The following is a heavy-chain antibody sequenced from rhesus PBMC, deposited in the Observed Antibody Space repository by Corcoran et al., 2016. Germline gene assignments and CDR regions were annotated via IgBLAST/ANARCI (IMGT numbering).Heavy chain of an antibody. Sequence: QVQLQESGPAVVKPSETLSLTCAVSGGSISSNNWWSWIRQPPGKGLEWIGRIHGSGGRTEYNHSYKSRVTISIDTSKNQVSLKLSSVTAADTAVYYCARYKLTGDVFDYWGQGVLVTVSA. CDR1: GGSISSNNW. V-gene: IGHV4-93*02. CDR2: IHGSGGRT. D-gene: IGHD7-45*01. J-gene: IGHJ4*01. CDR3: ARYKLTGDVFDY.